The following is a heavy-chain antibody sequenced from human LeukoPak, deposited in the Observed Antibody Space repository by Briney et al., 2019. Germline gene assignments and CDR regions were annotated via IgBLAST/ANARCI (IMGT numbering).Heavy chain of an antibody. CDR2: ISAGGDGT. V-gene: IGHV3-23*01. Sequence: PGGSLRLSCAASTFSFSRYPMGWVSQAPGKGLEWVSGISAGGDGTYHADPVKGRFTISRDNSKNTLFLQMNNLRAEDTAKYYCAKSLLTTAAGTGRAFDIWGQGTMVTVSS. CDR1: TFSFSRYP. D-gene: IGHD2/OR15-2a*01. J-gene: IGHJ3*02. CDR3: AKSLLTTAAGTGRAFDI.